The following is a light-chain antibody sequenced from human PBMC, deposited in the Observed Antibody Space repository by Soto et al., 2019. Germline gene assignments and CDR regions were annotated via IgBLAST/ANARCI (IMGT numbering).Light chain of an antibody. Sequence: EIVLTQSPGTLSLSPGERATLSCRASQSVSSSYLAWYQQKPGQAPRLLIYGASSRATGIPDRFSGSGSGTDFTLTISRLEPEDFAVYYCQQYGGSPSYTFGQGTQLEIK. J-gene: IGKJ2*01. CDR1: QSVSSSY. CDR2: GAS. CDR3: QQYGGSPSYT. V-gene: IGKV3-20*01.